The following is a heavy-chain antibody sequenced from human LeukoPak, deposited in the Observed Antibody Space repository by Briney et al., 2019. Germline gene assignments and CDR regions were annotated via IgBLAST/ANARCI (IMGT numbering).Heavy chain of an antibody. CDR3: AKETGASYDYPLDY. Sequence: GGSLRLSCAASGFTFSTYAMSWVRQAPGKGLEWVSTISGSGAYTFYADSVKGRFTISRDNSKNTLYLQMNSLRDEDTAIYYCAKETGASYDYPLDYWGQGTLVTVSS. J-gene: IGHJ4*02. V-gene: IGHV3-23*01. CDR1: GFTFSTYA. D-gene: IGHD5-18*01. CDR2: ISGSGAYT.